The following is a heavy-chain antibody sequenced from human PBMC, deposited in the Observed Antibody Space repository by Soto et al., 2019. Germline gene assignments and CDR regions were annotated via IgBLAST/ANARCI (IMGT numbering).Heavy chain of an antibody. CDR3: ARFVFCGGVSCYYLRKLYGMDV. CDR2: IYHSGST. Sequence: SETLSLTCTVSGGSISSGGYSWSWIRQPPGKGLEWIGYIYHSGSTYYNPSLKSRVTISVDRSKNQFSLKLSSVTAADTAVYYCARFVFCGGVSCYYLRKLYGMDVGGQGTTVTVP. J-gene: IGHJ6*02. D-gene: IGHD2-15*01. V-gene: IGHV4-30-2*01. CDR1: GGSISSGGYS.